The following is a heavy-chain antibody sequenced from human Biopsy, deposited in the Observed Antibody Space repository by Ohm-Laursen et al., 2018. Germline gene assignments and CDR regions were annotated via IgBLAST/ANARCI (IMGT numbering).Heavy chain of an antibody. V-gene: IGHV4-4*07. CDR1: GGDINNYY. CDR3: ARGEYSSSIFGH. Sequence: GTLSLTCNVSGGDINNYYWSWIRQPAGKGLEWIGRIYPGGSTNYNPSLKSRVTMSVDTSKKQLSLKVRSVTAADTAVYYCARGEYSSSIFGHWGQGTLVTVSS. CDR2: IYPGGST. D-gene: IGHD6-6*01. J-gene: IGHJ4*02.